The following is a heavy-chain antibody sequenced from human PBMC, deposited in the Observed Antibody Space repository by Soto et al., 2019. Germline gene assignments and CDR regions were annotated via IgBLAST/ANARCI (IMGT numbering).Heavy chain of an antibody. CDR2: INHSGST. CDR1: GGSFSGYY. CDR3: ARFFLFNDPAATEIYTVSRHDGLPISVQ. D-gene: IGHD3-3*01. V-gene: IGHV4-34*01. Sequence: SETLSLTCAVYGGSFSGYYWSWIRQPPGKGLEWIGEINHSGSTNYNPSLKSRVTISVDTSKNQFSLKLSSVTAADTAVYYCARFFLFNDPAATEIYTVSRHDGLPISVQ. J-gene: IGHJ1*01.